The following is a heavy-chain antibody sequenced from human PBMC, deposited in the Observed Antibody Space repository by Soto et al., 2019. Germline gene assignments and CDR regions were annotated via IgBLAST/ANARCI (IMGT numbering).Heavy chain of an antibody. J-gene: IGHJ6*02. CDR1: GGSISSSNW. D-gene: IGHD3-16*01. Sequence: SETLSLTCAVSGGSISSSNWWSWVRQPPGKGLEWIGEIYHSGSTNYNPSLKSRVTISVDKSKNQFSLKLSSVTAEDTAVYYCAREGFRGVMSYYGMDVWGQGTTVTVSS. V-gene: IGHV4-4*02. CDR3: AREGFRGVMSYYGMDV. CDR2: IYHSGST.